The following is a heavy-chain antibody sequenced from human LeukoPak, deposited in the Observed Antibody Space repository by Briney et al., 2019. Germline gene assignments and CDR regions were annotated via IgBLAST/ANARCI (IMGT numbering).Heavy chain of an antibody. J-gene: IGHJ4*02. Sequence: GESLKISCKGSGHSFTSYWIGWVRQMPGKGLEWMGIIYPGDSDTRYSPSFQGQVTISADKSISTAYLQWSSLKASDTAMYYCASPARGIAAAGTTSEFDYWGQGTLVTVSS. V-gene: IGHV5-51*01. D-gene: IGHD6-13*01. CDR1: GHSFTSYW. CDR2: IYPGDSDT. CDR3: ASPARGIAAAGTTSEFDY.